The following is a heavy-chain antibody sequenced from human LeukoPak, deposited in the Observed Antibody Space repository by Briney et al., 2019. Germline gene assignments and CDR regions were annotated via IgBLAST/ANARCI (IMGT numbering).Heavy chain of an antibody. CDR2: IGYGGDT. CDR1: GVTISSDS. CDR3: ARVGGRGSFDS. Sequence: PGGSLRLSCAASGVTISSDSMHWIRQAPGKGREYGSAIGYGGDTYYANSVKGRFTISRDNSKNTLYLQMGSLRPEDMAVYYCARVGGRGSFDSWGQGTLVTVSS. J-gene: IGHJ4*02. V-gene: IGHV3-64*01. D-gene: IGHD4-23*01.